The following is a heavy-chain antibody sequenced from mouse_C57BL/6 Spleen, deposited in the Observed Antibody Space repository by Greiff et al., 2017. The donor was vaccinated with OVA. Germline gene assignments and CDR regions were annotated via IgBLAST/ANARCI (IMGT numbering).Heavy chain of an antibody. D-gene: IGHD2-2*01. J-gene: IGHJ4*01. CDR1: GFSLTSYG. Sequence: VMLVESGPGLVAPSQSLSITCTVSGFSLTSYGVDWVRQPPGKGLEWLGVIWGGGSTNYNSALMSRLSISKDNSKSQVFLKMNSLQTDDTAMYYCAKRTGSTMVTRGWMDYWGQGTSVTVSS. CDR3: AKRTGSTMVTRGWMDY. V-gene: IGHV2-9*01. CDR2: IWGGGST.